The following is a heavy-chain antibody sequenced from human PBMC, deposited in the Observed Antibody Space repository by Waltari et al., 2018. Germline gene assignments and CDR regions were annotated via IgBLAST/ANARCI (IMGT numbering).Heavy chain of an antibody. CDR3: ARFREYIHDYGDYGDAFDI. CDR2: INHSGST. J-gene: IGHJ3*02. CDR1: GGSFSGYY. Sequence: QVQLQQWGAGLLKPSETLSLTCAVYGGSFSGYYWSWIRQPPGKGLGWIGEINHSGSTNSSPSLKSRVTISVDTSKNQFSLKLSSVTAADTAVYYCARFREYIHDYGDYGDAFDIWGQGTMVTVSS. V-gene: IGHV4-34*01. D-gene: IGHD4-17*01.